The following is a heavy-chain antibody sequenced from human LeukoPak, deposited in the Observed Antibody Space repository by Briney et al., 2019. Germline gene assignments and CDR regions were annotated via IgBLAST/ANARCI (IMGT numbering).Heavy chain of an antibody. CDR1: GFTFNSYG. D-gene: IGHD6-19*01. V-gene: IGHV3-33*01. Sequence: PGRSLRLSCAASGFTFNSYGMHWVRQAPGKGLEWVAIIWYDGSNKYYADSVKGRFTISRDNSKNTLYLQMNSLRAEDTAVYYCARDRSAHIAVPGFFDFWGQGALVTVSS. J-gene: IGHJ4*02. CDR3: ARDRSAHIAVPGFFDF. CDR2: IWYDGSNK.